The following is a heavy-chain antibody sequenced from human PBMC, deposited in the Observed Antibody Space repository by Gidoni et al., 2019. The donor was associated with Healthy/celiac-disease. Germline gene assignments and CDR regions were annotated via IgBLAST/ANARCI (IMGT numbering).Heavy chain of an antibody. CDR2: IKSKTDGGTT. V-gene: IGHV3-15*01. J-gene: IGHJ6*03. CDR3: TTVSSGPYYYYYYYMDV. Sequence: EVQLVESGGGLVKPGWSLRLSCAASGFTFRNAWISWVRQAPGKGLEWVGRIKSKTDGGTTDYAAPVKGRFTISRDDSKNTLYLQMNSLKTEDTAVYYCTTVSSGPYYYYYYYMDVWGKGTTVTVSS. D-gene: IGHD3-22*01. CDR1: GFTFRNAW.